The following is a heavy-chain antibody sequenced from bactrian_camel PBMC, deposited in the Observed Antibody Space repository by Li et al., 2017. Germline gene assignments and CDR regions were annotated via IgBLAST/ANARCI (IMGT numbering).Heavy chain of an antibody. CDR3: VADETCVRWYLPAGSADFGA. D-gene: IGHD2*01. Sequence: HVQLVESGGGSVQAGESLRLSCAGAGYSFSRYWAWFRQAPGREREGVAGIYSGGEPTYYDESVKGRFTISRDNRENTVYLEMNNLKPEDTAMYYCVADETCVRWYLPAGSADFGAWGQGTQVTVS. J-gene: IGHJ6*01. V-gene: IGHV3S1*01. CDR1: GYSFSRYW. CDR2: IYSGGEPT.